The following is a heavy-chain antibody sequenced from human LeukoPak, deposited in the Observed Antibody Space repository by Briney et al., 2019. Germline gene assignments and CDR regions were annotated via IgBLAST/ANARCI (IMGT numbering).Heavy chain of an antibody. Sequence: GGSLRLSCAASGFTFSSYSMNWVRQAPGKGLEWVSSISSSSSYIYYADSVKGRFTISRDNAKNSLYLQMNSLRAEDTAVYYCARGLRGATTTIGDYWGQGTLVTVSS. V-gene: IGHV3-21*01. CDR3: ARGLRGATTTIGDY. CDR1: GFTFSSYS. CDR2: ISSSSSYI. D-gene: IGHD5-24*01. J-gene: IGHJ4*02.